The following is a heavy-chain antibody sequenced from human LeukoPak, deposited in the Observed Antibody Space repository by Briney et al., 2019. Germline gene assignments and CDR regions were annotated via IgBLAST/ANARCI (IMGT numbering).Heavy chain of an antibody. CDR2: IRHDGSNK. V-gene: IGHV3-30*02. J-gene: IGHJ4*02. Sequence: GGSLRLSCAASGFTFSSYGMHWVRQAPGKGLEWVAFIRHDGSNKYYADSVKGRFTISRDNSKNTLYLQMNSLRAEDTAVYYCAKGDYYGSGSYYNWGQGTLVTVSS. CDR3: AKGDYYGSGSYYN. D-gene: IGHD3-10*01. CDR1: GFTFSSYG.